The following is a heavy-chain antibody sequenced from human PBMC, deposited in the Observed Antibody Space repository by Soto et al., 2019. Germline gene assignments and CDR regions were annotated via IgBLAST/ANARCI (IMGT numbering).Heavy chain of an antibody. J-gene: IGHJ4*02. CDR2: INPDTGGT. Sequence: ASVKVSCKASGYTFNGYYMHWIRQAPGQGLEWMGWINPDTGGTKYAQKFQGRVTMTRDTSISTAYMELSSLTSDDTAVFYCARKVRDYNFDYWGQGTLVTVSS. CDR1: GYTFNGYY. D-gene: IGHD3-16*01. V-gene: IGHV1-2*02. CDR3: ARKVRDYNFDY.